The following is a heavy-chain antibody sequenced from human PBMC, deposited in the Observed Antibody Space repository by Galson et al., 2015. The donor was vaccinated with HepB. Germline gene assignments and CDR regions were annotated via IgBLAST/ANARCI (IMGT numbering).Heavy chain of an antibody. CDR3: ARGGRTTSYYWVY. CDR2: INSRGTIT. J-gene: IGHJ4*02. CDR1: RFSFSDYY. D-gene: IGHD3-22*01. V-gene: IGHV3-11*01. Sequence: SLRLSCAASRFSFSDYYMTWIRQAPGKGLEWVSHINSRGTITDYADSVKGRFTISRDNAKTSLYLQMDSLRAEDTAIYYCARGGRTTSYYWVYWGQGTLVTVSS.